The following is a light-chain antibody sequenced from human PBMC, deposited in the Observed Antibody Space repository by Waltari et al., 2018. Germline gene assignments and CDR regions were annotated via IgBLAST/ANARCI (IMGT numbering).Light chain of an antibody. CDR1: QDISKY. CDR3: QEHDNVPLA. J-gene: IGKJ4*01. V-gene: IGKV1-33*01. Sequence: DIQMTQSPSSLSASVGDRLSITCQASQDISKYLNWYQQKPGQAPKVLIYDASNLKTGVPSRFSGSGSGTDFTLSISNLQPEDIATYYCQEHDNVPLAFGGGTKVEIK. CDR2: DAS.